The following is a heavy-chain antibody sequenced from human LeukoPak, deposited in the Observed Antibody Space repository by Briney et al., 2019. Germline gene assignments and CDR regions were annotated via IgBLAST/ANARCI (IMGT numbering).Heavy chain of an antibody. D-gene: IGHD6-19*01. CDR2: INSDGSST. V-gene: IGHV3-74*01. CDR3: ARESSSGWYDAFDI. Sequence: GGSLRLSCAASGFTFSSYWMHWVRQAPGKGLVWVSRINSDGSSTTYAASVKGRFTISRDNAKNTVYLQMNSLRAEDTAVYYCARESSSGWYDAFDIWGQGTMVTVSS. CDR1: GFTFSSYW. J-gene: IGHJ3*02.